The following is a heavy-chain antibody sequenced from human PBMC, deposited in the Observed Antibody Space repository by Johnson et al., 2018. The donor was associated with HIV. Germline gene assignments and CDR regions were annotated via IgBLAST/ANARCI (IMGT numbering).Heavy chain of an antibody. J-gene: IGHJ3*02. V-gene: IGHV3-9*01. CDR1: GFTFDDYA. CDR2: ISWNSGSI. CDR3: AKGGYDSEDAFDI. Sequence: VQLVESGGGLVQPGRSLRLSCAASGFTFDDYAMHWVRQAPGKGLEWVSGISWNSGSIGYADSVKGRFTISRDNAKNSLYLQMNSLRAEDPALYYCAKGGYDSEDAFDIWGQGTMVTVSS. D-gene: IGHD3-22*01.